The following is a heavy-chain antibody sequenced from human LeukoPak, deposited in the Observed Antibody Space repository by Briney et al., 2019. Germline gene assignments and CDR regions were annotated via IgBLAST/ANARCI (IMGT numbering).Heavy chain of an antibody. V-gene: IGHV3-11*01. D-gene: IGHD1-26*01. CDR3: ARAPYSGSYIYFDY. CDR1: GFTFSDYY. CDR2: ISSSGSTI. J-gene: IGHJ4*02. Sequence: GGSLRLSCAASGFTFSDYYTSWIRQAPGKGLEWVSYISSSGSTIYYADSVKGRFTISRDNAKNSLYLQMNSLRAEDTAVYYCARAPYSGSYIYFDYWGQGTLVTVSS.